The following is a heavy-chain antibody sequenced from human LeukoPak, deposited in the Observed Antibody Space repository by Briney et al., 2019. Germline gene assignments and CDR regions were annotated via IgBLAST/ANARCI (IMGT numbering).Heavy chain of an antibody. Sequence: ASLKVSCKASGYTFTGYYMHWVRQAPGQGLEWMGWINPNSGGTNYAQKFQGRVTMTRDTSISTAYMELSRLRSDDTAVYYCAREAVSGWYVHYWGQGTLVTVPS. J-gene: IGHJ4*02. D-gene: IGHD6-19*01. CDR2: INPNSGGT. CDR3: AREAVSGWYVHY. V-gene: IGHV1-2*02. CDR1: GYTFTGYY.